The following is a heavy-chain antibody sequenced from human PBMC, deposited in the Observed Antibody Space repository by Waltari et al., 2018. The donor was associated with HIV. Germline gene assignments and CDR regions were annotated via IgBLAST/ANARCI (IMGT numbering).Heavy chain of an antibody. CDR3: AKSDFTELVRGQKAFDV. Sequence: QAQLVQSGAETKKPGSSVTVSCRASGGAFDTFAFPWVRQAPGQGLEWLGGTAPFFGVIYAQDFNGRVTITSNPSTRTVFLELGGLRPDDTAVYFCAKSDFTELVRGQKAFDVWGQGT. V-gene: IGHV1-69*19. CDR1: GGAFDTFA. J-gene: IGHJ3*01. D-gene: IGHD1-26*01. CDR2: TAPFFGV.